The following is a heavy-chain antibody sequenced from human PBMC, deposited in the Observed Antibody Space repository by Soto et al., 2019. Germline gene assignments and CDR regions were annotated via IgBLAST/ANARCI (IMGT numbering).Heavy chain of an antibody. V-gene: IGHV1-8*01. CDR3: ARGMIVGAAFEY. Sequence: QVQLVQSGAEVKKSGASVKVSCKASGYTFTSSDINWVRQATGQGLEWMGWMNPNTGNIGYTQRFQGRVSMTRNISITTAYTELSGLNSEDTAVYHCARGMIVGAAFEYWAQGTLVTVSS. J-gene: IGHJ4*02. CDR1: GYTFTSSD. D-gene: IGHD1-26*01. CDR2: MNPNTGNI.